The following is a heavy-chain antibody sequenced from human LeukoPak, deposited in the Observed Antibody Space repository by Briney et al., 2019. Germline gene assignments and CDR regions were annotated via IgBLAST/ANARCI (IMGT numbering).Heavy chain of an antibody. D-gene: IGHD6-13*01. CDR2: ISNSGST. CDR1: GGSISSYY. J-gene: IGHJ4*01. V-gene: IGHV4-59*08. Sequence: SETLSLTCAVSGGSISSYYWSWIRQPPGKGLEWIGYISNSGSTNYNSSLKSRVTISVDTSKNQYSLKLSSMTAADTAVYYCARHAHIYRSSWYYFDYWGQGTMVTVSS. CDR3: ARHAHIYRSSWYYFDY.